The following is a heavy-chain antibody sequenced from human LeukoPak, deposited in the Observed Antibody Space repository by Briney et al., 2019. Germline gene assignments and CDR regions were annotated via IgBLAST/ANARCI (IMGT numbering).Heavy chain of an antibody. CDR1: GFTFSSYS. D-gene: IGHD3-9*01. CDR3: ARVDGQRLTGYRGFDP. Sequence: PVGSLRLSCAASGFTFSSYSMNWVRQAPGKGLEWVSSISSSSSYIYYADSVKGRFTISRDNAKNSLYLQMNSLRAEDTAVYYCARVDGQRLTGYRGFDPWGQGTLVTVSS. V-gene: IGHV3-21*01. J-gene: IGHJ5*02. CDR2: ISSSSSYI.